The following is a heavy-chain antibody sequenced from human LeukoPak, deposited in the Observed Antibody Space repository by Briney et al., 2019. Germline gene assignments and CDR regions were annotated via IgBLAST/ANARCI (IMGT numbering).Heavy chain of an antibody. CDR3: ASDPPWANDAFDI. CDR2: IKQDGSEK. D-gene: IGHD7-27*01. V-gene: IGHV3-7*01. Sequence: GGSLRLSCAASGFTFSSYWMSWVRQAPGKGLEWVANIKQDGSEKYYVDSVKGRFTISRDNAKNSLYLQMSSLRAEDTAVYYCASDPPWANDAFDIWGQGTMVTVSS. J-gene: IGHJ3*02. CDR1: GFTFSSYW.